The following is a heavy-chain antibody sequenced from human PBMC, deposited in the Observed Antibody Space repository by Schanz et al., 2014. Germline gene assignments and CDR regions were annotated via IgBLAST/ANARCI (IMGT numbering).Heavy chain of an antibody. CDR3: ARGGGPEDVFDI. CDR2: IIPIHGIV. CDR1: GGTFSSYT. Sequence: QVQLVQSGAEVKKPGSSVKVSCKASGGTFSSYTISWVRQAPGQGLEWMGRIIPIHGIVNYAQRFQDRVTITADKSTSTAYMELSSLRSDDTAVYYCARGGGPEDVFDIWGQGTILTVSS. J-gene: IGHJ3*02. V-gene: IGHV1-69*02. D-gene: IGHD2-15*01.